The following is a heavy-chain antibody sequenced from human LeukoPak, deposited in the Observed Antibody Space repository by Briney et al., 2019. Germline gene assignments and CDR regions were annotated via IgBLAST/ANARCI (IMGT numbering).Heavy chain of an antibody. CDR3: ARDFGWLSGFDN. V-gene: IGHV3-66*01. CDR2: IYTGGST. Sequence: GGSLRLSCAASGFTVSSNYMSWVRQAPGKGLEWVSLIYTGGSTYYADSVKGRFTISRDNSKNTLYLQMNSLRAEDTAVYYCARDFGWLSGFDNWGQGTLVTVSS. J-gene: IGHJ4*02. D-gene: IGHD3-9*01. CDR1: GFTVSSNY.